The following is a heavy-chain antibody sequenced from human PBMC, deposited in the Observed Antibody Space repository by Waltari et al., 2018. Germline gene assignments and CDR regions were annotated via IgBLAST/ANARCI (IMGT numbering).Heavy chain of an antibody. Sequence: EVQLLESGGGLVQPGVSLSLSCAASGFTFSSYAMSWVRLAPGRGMEGVAAISGSGCSTYYADSVKGRFTMSKDNSKNTLDLQMNSQRDEDTAVYYCAKAWYSSGCRSYWYFDLWGRGTLVTVSS. D-gene: IGHD6-19*01. J-gene: IGHJ2*01. V-gene: IGHV3-23*01. CDR2: ISGSGCST. CDR3: AKAWYSSGCRSYWYFDL. CDR1: GFTFSSYA.